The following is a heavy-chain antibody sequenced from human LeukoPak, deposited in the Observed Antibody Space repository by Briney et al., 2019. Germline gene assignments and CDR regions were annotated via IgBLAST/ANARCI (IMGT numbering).Heavy chain of an antibody. D-gene: IGHD2-15*01. V-gene: IGHV3-72*01. CDR1: GFTLSDHN. CDR3: TRGYCSGGSCYAAH. J-gene: IGHJ4*02. Sequence: TGGSLRLSCAASGFTLSDHNMDWVRRAPGKGLEWVGRSRSKGNSYSTEYAASVKGRFTISRDDSKNSLYLQMNSLKTEDTAVYYCTRGYCSGGSCYAAHWGQGTLVTVSS. CDR2: SRSKGNSYST.